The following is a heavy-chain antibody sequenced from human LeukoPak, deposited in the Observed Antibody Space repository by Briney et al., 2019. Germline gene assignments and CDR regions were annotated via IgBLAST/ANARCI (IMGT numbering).Heavy chain of an antibody. V-gene: IGHV1-2*02. J-gene: IGHJ6*02. CDR3: ARDTSHYDLLTGSRDFYSGVDV. CDR1: GYTFIDCH. Sequence: ASVKVSCKASGYTFIDCHIHWVRQAPGQGLEWMGWINANSGGTKYAQKFQGRVTMTSDTSIGTAYMEPTRLRSDDTAVYYCARDTSHYDLLTGSRDFYSGVDVWGQGTTVSVSS. D-gene: IGHD3-9*01. CDR2: INANSGGT.